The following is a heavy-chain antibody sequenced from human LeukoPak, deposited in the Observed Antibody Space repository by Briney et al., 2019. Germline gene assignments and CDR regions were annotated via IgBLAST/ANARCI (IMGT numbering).Heavy chain of an antibody. J-gene: IGHJ4*02. D-gene: IGHD3-16*01. Sequence: GGSLRLSCAASGFTSDDYGMSWVRQAQGKGLEWVSGINWNGGSTGYADSVKGRFTISRDNAKNSLYLQMNSLRAEDTALYYCARVCRWGYYFDYWGQGTLVIVSS. CDR3: ARVCRWGYYFDY. CDR1: GFTSDDYG. V-gene: IGHV3-20*04. CDR2: INWNGGST.